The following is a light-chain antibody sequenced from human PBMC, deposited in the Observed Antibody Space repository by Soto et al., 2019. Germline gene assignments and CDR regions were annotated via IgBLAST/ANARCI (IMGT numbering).Light chain of an antibody. V-gene: IGKV3-20*01. Sequence: DIVLTQSPGTLSLSPGERATLSFSSSQSVSSSYLAWYQQKPGQAPRLLIYRTSNRATGIPDRFSGSGSGTDFTLTISRLEPEDFAVYWCQQYDSSPRTFGQGTKVDIK. J-gene: IGKJ1*01. CDR3: QQYDSSPRT. CDR1: QSVSSSY. CDR2: RTS.